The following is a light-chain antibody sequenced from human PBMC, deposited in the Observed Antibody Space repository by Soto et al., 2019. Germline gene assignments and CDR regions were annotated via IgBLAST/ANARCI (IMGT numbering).Light chain of an antibody. V-gene: IGKV3-20*01. CDR3: QQYGSSLRT. J-gene: IGKJ1*01. CDR2: GAS. Sequence: EIVLTQSPGTLSLSPGERATLSCPASQSVSSSSITWYQQKPGQAPRLLIYGASTRATGIPDRFSGSGSGTDFSLTISRLEPEDFAVYYCQQYGSSLRTFGQGTKVDI. CDR1: QSVSSSS.